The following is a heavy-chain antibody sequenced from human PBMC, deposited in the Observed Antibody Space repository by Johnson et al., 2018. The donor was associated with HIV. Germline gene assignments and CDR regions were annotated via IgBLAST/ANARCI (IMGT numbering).Heavy chain of an antibody. V-gene: IGHV3-30-3*01. Sequence: QMQLVESGGGLVQPGGSLRLSCVGSGFTLTDHYMDWVRQAPGKGLEWVAVISHDGSNKYYADSVKGRFTISRDNSKNTLYLQMDSLRSDDTAVYYCARVLRITQAFDIWGQGTMVTVSS. J-gene: IGHJ3*02. D-gene: IGHD3-10*01. CDR1: GFTLTDHY. CDR2: ISHDGSNK. CDR3: ARVLRITQAFDI.